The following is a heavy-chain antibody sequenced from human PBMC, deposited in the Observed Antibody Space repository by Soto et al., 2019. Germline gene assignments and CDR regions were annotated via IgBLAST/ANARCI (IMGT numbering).Heavy chain of an antibody. CDR2: IGTAGDT. CDR3: ARGWCSTTGDNWFDP. CDR1: GFTFSSYD. V-gene: IGHV3-13*01. J-gene: IGHJ5*02. D-gene: IGHD2-8*01. Sequence: GGSLRLSCAASGFTFSSYDMHWVRQATGKGLEWVSAIGTAGDTYYPGSVKGRFTISRENAKNSLYLQMNSLRAGDTAVYYCARGWCSTTGDNWFDPWGQGTLVTVSS.